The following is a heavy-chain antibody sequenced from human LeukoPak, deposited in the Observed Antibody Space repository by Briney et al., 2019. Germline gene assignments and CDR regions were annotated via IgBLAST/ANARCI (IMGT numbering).Heavy chain of an antibody. V-gene: IGHV4-59*01. D-gene: IGHD3-10*01. CDR1: GGSISSYY. CDR3: ARAYGSGSYSYYYYYYMDV. Sequence: SETLSPTSTVSGGSISSYYWSWIRQPPGKVREWIGYIYYSGSNNYNPSLKSRVTISVDTSKNQFSLKLSSVTAADTAVYYCARAYGSGSYSYYYYYYMDVWGKGTTVTISS. J-gene: IGHJ6*03. CDR2: IYYSGSN.